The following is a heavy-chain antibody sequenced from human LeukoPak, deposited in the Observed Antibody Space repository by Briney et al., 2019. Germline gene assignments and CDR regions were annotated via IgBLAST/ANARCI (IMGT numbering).Heavy chain of an antibody. CDR3: ARSGYCTNGVCYNDAFDI. CDR1: GFTFSSYE. D-gene: IGHD2-8*01. V-gene: IGHV3-48*03. Sequence: QTGGSLRLSCAASGFTFSSYEMNWVRQAPGKGLEWVSYISSSGSTIYYADSVKGRFTISRDNAKNSLYLQMNSLRAEDTAVYYCARSGYCTNGVCYNDAFDIWGQGTMVTVSS. J-gene: IGHJ3*02. CDR2: ISSSGSTI.